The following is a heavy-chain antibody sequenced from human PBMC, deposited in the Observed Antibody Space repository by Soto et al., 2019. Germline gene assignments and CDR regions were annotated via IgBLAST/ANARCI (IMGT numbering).Heavy chain of an antibody. J-gene: IGHJ4*02. D-gene: IGHD1-20*01. CDR2: ISSSSSII. V-gene: IGHV3-48*02. CDR3: ARDHNWNTGYFDY. Sequence: GGSLRLSCAASGFTFSSCSMNWVRQAPGKGLEWVSCISSSSSIIYYADSVKGRFTISRDNAKNSLYLQMNSLRDEDTAVYYCARDHNWNTGYFDYWGQGTLVTVSS. CDR1: GFTFSSCS.